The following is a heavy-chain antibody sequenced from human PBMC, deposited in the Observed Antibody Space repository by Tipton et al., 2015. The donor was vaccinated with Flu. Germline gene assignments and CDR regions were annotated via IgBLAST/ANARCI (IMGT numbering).Heavy chain of an antibody. CDR2: INHSGST. CDR1: GGSFSGYY. V-gene: IGHV4-34*01. CDR3: ARGTLDYYDSSGYYYGAFDI. Sequence: LRLSCAVYGGSFSGYYWSWIRQPPGKGLEWIGEINHSGSTNYNPSLKSRVTISVDTSKNQFSLKLSSVTAADTAVYYCARGTLDYYDSSGYYYGAFDIWGQGTMVTVSS. J-gene: IGHJ3*02. D-gene: IGHD3-22*01.